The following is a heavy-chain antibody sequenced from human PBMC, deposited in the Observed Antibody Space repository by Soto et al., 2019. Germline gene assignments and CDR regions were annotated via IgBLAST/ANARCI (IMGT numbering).Heavy chain of an antibody. CDR2: MNPNSGNT. CDR1: GYTFTSYD. CDR3: ARAARPESTRGYSPTKIHYGMDV. Sequence: ASVKVSCKASGYTFTSYDINWVRQATGQGLEWMGWMNPNSGNTGYAQKFQGGVTMTRNTSISTAYMELSSLRSEDTAVYYCARAARPESTRGYSPTKIHYGMDVWGQGTTVTVSS. J-gene: IGHJ6*02. V-gene: IGHV1-8*01. D-gene: IGHD5-18*01.